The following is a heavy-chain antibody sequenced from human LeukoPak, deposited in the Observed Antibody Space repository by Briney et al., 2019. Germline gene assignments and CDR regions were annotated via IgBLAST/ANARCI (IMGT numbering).Heavy chain of an antibody. CDR2: INHSEYT. CDR1: GGSFCGYY. D-gene: IGHD3/OR15-3a*01. CDR3: ARHLRWRTSFSPFDY. V-gene: IGHV4-34*01. J-gene: IGHJ4*02. Sequence: SSETLSLTCAVYGGSFCGYYWSWTRQPLGKGLEWIGEINHSEYTDYNPSLKSRVTISVDTSKNQLSLKLSSVTAADTAVYYCARHLRWRTSFSPFDYWGQGTLVTVSS.